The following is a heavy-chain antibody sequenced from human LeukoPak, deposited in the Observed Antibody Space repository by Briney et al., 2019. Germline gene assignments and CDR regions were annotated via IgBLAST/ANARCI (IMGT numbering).Heavy chain of an antibody. D-gene: IGHD2-21*02. V-gene: IGHV3-23*01. Sequence: GGSLRLSGAAPGITLISNAMSWARQAPGKGMDWVSAISGSGGSTYYADSVKGRFTISRDNPKNTLYLQMNSLRAQDTPVYYWAKATRVTPDYWGQGTLVTVSS. CDR2: ISGSGGST. CDR1: GITLISNA. CDR3: AKATRVTPDY. J-gene: IGHJ4*02.